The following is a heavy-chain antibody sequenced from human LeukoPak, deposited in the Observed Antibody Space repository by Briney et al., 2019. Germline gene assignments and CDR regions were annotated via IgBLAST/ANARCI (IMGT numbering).Heavy chain of an antibody. D-gene: IGHD6-19*01. CDR1: GFTFSSYA. J-gene: IGHJ4*02. CDR2: ISYDGSNK. CDR3: ARAGSERWLVGPIDY. Sequence: PGGSLRLSCAASGFTFSSYAMHWVRQAPGKGLEWVAVISYDGSNKYYADPVKGRFTISRDNSKNTLYLQMNSLRAEDTAVYYCARAGSERWLVGPIDYWGQGTLVTVSS. V-gene: IGHV3-30-3*01.